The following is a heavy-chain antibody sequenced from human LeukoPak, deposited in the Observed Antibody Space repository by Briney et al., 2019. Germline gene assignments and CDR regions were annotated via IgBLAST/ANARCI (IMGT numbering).Heavy chain of an antibody. J-gene: IGHJ4*02. D-gene: IGHD3-22*01. CDR2: ISSDGSNQ. CDR3: RAATRYLNFYYVF. Sequence: PGRSLRLSCAASRFTFSIFGMHWVRQAPGKGLEWVAVISSDGSNQYYADSVRGRFTISRDNSRDNLYLQMDNLRIEDTARYECRAATRYLNFYYVFGGQRTVVSVSS. CDR1: RFTFSIFG. V-gene: IGHV3-30*03.